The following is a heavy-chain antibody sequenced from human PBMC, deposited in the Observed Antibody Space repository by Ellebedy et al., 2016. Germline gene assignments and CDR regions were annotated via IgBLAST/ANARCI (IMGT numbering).Heavy chain of an antibody. D-gene: IGHD3-16*01. CDR1: GGSVTSDY. CDR2: LYYSGTR. Sequence: GSLRLSCTISGGSVTSDYWSWIRQPPGKGLEWIGNLYYSGTRTYNPSLNSRVSISADTSNNQFSLRLSSVTAADTAVYFCARDRLGWGSFDSWGQGTLVTVSS. J-gene: IGHJ4*02. CDR3: ARDRLGWGSFDS. V-gene: IGHV4-59*02.